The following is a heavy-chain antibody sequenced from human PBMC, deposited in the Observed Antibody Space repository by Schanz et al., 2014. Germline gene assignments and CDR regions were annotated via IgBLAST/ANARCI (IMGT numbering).Heavy chain of an antibody. CDR1: GGTLQSYT. CDR2: INTNTGNP. V-gene: IGHV7-4-1*02. Sequence: QVQLVQSGSELTRPGASVKVSCKASGGTLQSYTFSWVRQAPGQGLEWVGWINTNTGNPTYAQGFTGRFVFSLDTSVSTAYLQISSLKAEDTAAYYCTTETIAMAGTFSIWGQGTLVTVSS. CDR3: TTETIAMAGTFSI. J-gene: IGHJ4*02. D-gene: IGHD6-19*01.